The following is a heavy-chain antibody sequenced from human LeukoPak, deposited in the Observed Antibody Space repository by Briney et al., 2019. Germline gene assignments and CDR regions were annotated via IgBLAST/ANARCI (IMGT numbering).Heavy chain of an antibody. CDR3: AITGYSSGWSSDYFDY. Sequence: SVKVSCKASGGTFSSYAISWVRQAPGQGLEWMGGIIPIFGTANYAQKFQGRVTITTDESTGTAYMELSSLRSEDTAVYYCAITGYSSGWSSDYFDYWGQGTLVTVSS. CDR2: IIPIFGTA. D-gene: IGHD6-19*01. J-gene: IGHJ4*02. V-gene: IGHV1-69*05. CDR1: GGTFSSYA.